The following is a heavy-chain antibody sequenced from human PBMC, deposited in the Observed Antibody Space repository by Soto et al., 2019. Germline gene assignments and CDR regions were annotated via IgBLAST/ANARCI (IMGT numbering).Heavy chain of an antibody. Sequence: SETLSLTCTVPVGSVSSCSYYWSWIRLPPGKGLEWIGYIYYSGSTKYNPSLKSRVTISVDKSKNQFSLKLSSVTAADTAVYYCARSGYYGRFDYWGQGTLITVSS. CDR1: VGSVSSCSYY. V-gene: IGHV4-61*01. J-gene: IGHJ4*02. CDR2: IYYSGST. CDR3: ARSGYYGRFDY. D-gene: IGHD3-3*01.